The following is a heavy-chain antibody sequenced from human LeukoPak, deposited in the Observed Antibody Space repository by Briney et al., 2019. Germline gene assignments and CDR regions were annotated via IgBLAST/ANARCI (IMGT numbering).Heavy chain of an antibody. J-gene: IGHJ3*02. CDR1: GFTFTSYT. V-gene: IGHV3-23*01. D-gene: IGHD3-9*01. CDR2: ISGSGGST. CDR3: ARDTYDILTGYYKWAFDI. Sequence: GGSLRLSCAASGFTFTSYTMSWVRQAPGKGLEWVSSISGSGGSTYYADSVKGRFTVSRDNAKNSLYLQMNSLRAEDTAVYYCARDTYDILTGYYKWAFDIWGQGTMVTVSS.